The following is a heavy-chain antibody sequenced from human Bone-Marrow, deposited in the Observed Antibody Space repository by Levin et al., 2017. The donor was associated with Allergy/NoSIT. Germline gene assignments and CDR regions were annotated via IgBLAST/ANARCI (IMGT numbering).Heavy chain of an antibody. CDR2: IKQGGSQK. V-gene: IGHV3-7*01. J-gene: IGHJ6*02. D-gene: IGHD3-22*01. CDR3: ARGIDYYDGSGSAYGVDV. Sequence: GGSLRLSCAASGFTFSNYWMSWVRQAPGKGLEWVANIKQGGSQKYYVDSVKGRFTISRDNVKNSLYLQMNSLRAEDTAVYFCARGIDYYDGSGSAYGVDVWGQGTTVTVSS. CDR1: GFTFSNYW.